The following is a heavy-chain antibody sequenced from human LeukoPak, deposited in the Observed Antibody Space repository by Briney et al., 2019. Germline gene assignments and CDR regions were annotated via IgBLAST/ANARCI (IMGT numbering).Heavy chain of an antibody. J-gene: IGHJ4*02. Sequence: GGSLRLSCAASGFTFSVYSMNWVRQAPGKGREWVSSISSSSSNIYYEDSVKGRFTISRDNAKNSLYLQMNSLRAEDTAVYYWARDDRRYVILTGYSADYWGQGTLVTVSS. CDR2: ISSSSSNI. V-gene: IGHV3-21*01. CDR3: ARDDRRYVILTGYSADY. D-gene: IGHD3-9*01. CDR1: GFTFSVYS.